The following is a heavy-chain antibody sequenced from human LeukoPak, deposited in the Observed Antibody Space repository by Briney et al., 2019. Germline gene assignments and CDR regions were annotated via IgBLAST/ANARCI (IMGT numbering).Heavy chain of an antibody. CDR1: GFPFSNYA. CDR2: ISGGGHNA. D-gene: IGHD2-15*01. V-gene: IGHV3-23*01. CDR3: AKDRRSCHDVLVI. J-gene: IGHJ3*02. Sequence: GGSLSLSCAASGFPFSNYAMSGVRQAPGKGLNWVSTISGGGHNAYYADSVKGRFTISRDNSKNTLYLQMNSLRAEDTAVYYCAKDRRSCHDVLVIWGQGTMVTVSS.